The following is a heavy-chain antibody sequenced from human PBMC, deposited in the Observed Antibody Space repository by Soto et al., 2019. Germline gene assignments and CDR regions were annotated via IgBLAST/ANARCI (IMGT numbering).Heavy chain of an antibody. CDR3: ARVNIAVAGTYDY. J-gene: IGHJ4*02. CDR1: GGSISSGGYY. Sequence: PSETLSLTCTVSGGSISSGGYYWSWILQHPGKGLEWIGYNYDSGSTYYNPSLKSRVTISVDTSKNQFSLKLSSVTAADTAVYYCARVNIAVAGTYDYWGQGTLVTVSS. V-gene: IGHV4-31*03. CDR2: NYDSGST. D-gene: IGHD6-19*01.